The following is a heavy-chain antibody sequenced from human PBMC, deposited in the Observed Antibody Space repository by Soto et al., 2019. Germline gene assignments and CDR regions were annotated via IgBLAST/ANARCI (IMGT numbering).Heavy chain of an antibody. D-gene: IGHD5-18*01. CDR2: IYSSGST. J-gene: IGHJ4*02. V-gene: IGHV4-61*01. CDR3: ARDIRGYSRAFDY. Sequence: QVQLQESGPGLVKPSETLSLTCTVSGDSVSSDSYYWTSIRQPPGKVPEGIGYIYSSGSTKYNPSLKSRVTISLDTSSNQFSLELTSVTAADTAIYYCARDIRGYSRAFDYWGQGTLVTVSS. CDR1: GDSVSSDSYY.